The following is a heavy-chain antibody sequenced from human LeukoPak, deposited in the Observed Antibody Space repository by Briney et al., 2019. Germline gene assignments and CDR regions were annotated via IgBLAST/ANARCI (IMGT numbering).Heavy chain of an antibody. CDR1: GFTFSQFG. V-gene: IGHV3-23*01. J-gene: IGHJ4*02. Sequence: GGSLRLSCATSGFTFSQFGMTWVRQPPGKGLEWVASFDGNAHGTYFADSVKGRCTISSDNSKNTVYLQMNSLRADDTAIHYCAKARIIGVGWAQFDSWGQGSLVTVSS. CDR2: FDGNAHGT. CDR3: AKARIIGVGWAQFDS. D-gene: IGHD2-21*01.